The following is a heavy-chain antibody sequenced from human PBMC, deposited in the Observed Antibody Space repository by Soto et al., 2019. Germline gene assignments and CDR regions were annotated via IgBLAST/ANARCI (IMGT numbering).Heavy chain of an antibody. CDR1: GGSIRDYF. CDR3: ARVGGDDFGDSGGFDY. J-gene: IGHJ4*02. CDR2: IYYSGRT. D-gene: IGHD4-17*01. Sequence: PSETLSLTCTVSGGSIRDYFWTWIRQPPGKGLEWIGYIYYSGRTNYNRSLKSRVSISVDTSKHHFSLQLRSVTAADTAVYYCARVGGDDFGDSGGFDYWGKGTLVTASS. V-gene: IGHV4-59*01.